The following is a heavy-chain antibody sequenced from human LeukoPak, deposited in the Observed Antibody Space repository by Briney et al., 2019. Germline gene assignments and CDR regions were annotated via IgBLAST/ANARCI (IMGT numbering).Heavy chain of an antibody. CDR1: GFTFSDYY. CDR2: ISSSGSTI. J-gene: IGHJ4*02. V-gene: IGHV3-11*04. D-gene: IGHD3-10*01. Sequence: GGSLRLSCAASGFTFSDYYMSWVRQAPGKGLEGVSYISSSGSTIYYADSVKGRFTISRDNAKNSLYLQMNSLRAEDTAVYYCARDPYGSGSFLDYWGQGTLVTVSS. CDR3: ARDPYGSGSFLDY.